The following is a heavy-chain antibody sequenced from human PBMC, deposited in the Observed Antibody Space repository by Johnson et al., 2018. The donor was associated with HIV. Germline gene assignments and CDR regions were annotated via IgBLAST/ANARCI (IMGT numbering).Heavy chain of an antibody. J-gene: IGHJ3*01. D-gene: IGHD6-19*01. Sequence: VQLVESGGGVVQPGRSLRLSCAASGFTFSSYAMHWVRQAPGKGLEYVSAISSNGGSTYYADSVKGRFTISRDNSKNTLYLQMDSLRAEDMAVYYCTIPKYDDSGCYQWGQGTMVTVSS. CDR1: GFTFSSYA. CDR2: ISSNGGST. CDR3: TIPKYDDSGCYQ. V-gene: IGHV3-64*07.